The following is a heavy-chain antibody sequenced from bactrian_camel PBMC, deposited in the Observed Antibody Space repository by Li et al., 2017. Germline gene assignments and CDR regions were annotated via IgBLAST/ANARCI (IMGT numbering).Heavy chain of an antibody. D-gene: IGHD2*01. CDR2: ITSDGSAA. J-gene: IGHJ4*01. Sequence: VQLVESGGGLVQPGGSLRLSCVASGFTFQSYAMMWFRQRPGKGLEWVSTITSDGSAAYYADSVQGRFTISRDDGKNTLYLQLNSLKTEDTAMYYCTKANSGGDYYYREYHATDLAGQGTQVTVS. V-gene: IGHV3S31*01. CDR1: GFTFQSYA.